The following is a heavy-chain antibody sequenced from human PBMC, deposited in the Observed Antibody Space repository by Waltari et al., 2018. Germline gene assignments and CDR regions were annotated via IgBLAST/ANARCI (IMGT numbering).Heavy chain of an antibody. J-gene: IGHJ6*02. V-gene: IGHV3-21*01. Sequence: EVQLVESGGGLVKPGGSLRLSCAASGFTFSSYSMNWVRQAPGKGLEWVSSISSSSSYKYYADSGKGRFTISRDNAKNSLYRQMNSLRAEDTAVYYCAGDGQAAAGFYYYYGMDVWGQGTTVTVSS. D-gene: IGHD6-13*01. CDR2: ISSSSSYK. CDR1: GFTFSSYS. CDR3: AGDGQAAAGFYYYYGMDV.